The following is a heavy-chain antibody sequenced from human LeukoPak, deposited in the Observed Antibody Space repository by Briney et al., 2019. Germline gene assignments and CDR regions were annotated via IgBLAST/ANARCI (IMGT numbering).Heavy chain of an antibody. V-gene: IGHV4-38-2*02. D-gene: IGHD3-16*01. Sequence: SGTLSLTCTVSGYSISSGYYWGWIRQPPGKGLEWIGSIYHSGSTYYNPSLKSRVTISVDTSENQFSLKLSSVTAADTAVYYCARETSQKGAHYMDVWGKGTTVTISS. J-gene: IGHJ6*03. CDR1: GYSISSGYY. CDR2: IYHSGST. CDR3: ARETSQKGAHYMDV.